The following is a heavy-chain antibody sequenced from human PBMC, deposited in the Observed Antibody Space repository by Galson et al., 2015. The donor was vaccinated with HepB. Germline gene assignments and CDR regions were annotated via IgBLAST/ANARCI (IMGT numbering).Heavy chain of an antibody. CDR2: INPSGGST. D-gene: IGHD4-17*01. V-gene: IGHV1-46*03. CDR3: ARAVLTVTPYSSASLIDY. CDR1: GYTFTSYY. J-gene: IGHJ4*02. Sequence: SVKVSCKASGYTFTSYYMHWVRQAPGQGLEWMGIINPSGGSTSYAQKFQGRVTMARDTSTSTVYMELSSLRSEDTAVYYCARAVLTVTPYSSASLIDYWGQGTLVTVSS.